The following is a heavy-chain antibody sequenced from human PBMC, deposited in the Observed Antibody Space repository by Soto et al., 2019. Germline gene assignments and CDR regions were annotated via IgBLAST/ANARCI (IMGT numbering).Heavy chain of an antibody. CDR1: GGSISSYY. CDR2: IYYSGST. CDR3: ARFGIVGTIRAFDI. J-gene: IGHJ3*02. V-gene: IGHV4-59*01. D-gene: IGHD1-26*01. Sequence: SETLSLTCTVSGGSISSYYWIWIRQPPGKGLEWIGYIYYSGSTNYNPSLKSRVTISVDTSKNQFSLKLSSVTAADTAVYYCARFGIVGTIRAFDIWVQGTMVTVSS.